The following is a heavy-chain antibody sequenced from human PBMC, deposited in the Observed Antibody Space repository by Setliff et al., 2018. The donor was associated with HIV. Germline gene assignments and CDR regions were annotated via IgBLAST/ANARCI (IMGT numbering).Heavy chain of an antibody. J-gene: IGHJ4*02. CDR3: ARLSSYRSSSYYFDY. V-gene: IGHV4-59*08. CDR1: GGSISSYF. CDR2: IYYSGST. D-gene: IGHD6-6*01. Sequence: SETLSLTCTVSGGSISSYFWSWIRQPPGKGLEWIGYIYYSGSTLYKPSLKSRVTMSVDTFKNQFSLKLNSVTAADTAVYHCARLSSYRSSSYYFDYWGQGALVTVSS.